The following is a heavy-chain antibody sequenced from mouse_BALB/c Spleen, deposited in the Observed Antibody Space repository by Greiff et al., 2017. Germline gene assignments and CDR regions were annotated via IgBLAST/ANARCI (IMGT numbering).Heavy chain of an antibody. D-gene: IGHD2-3*01. Sequence: QVQLQQPGAELVKPGASVKMSCKTSGYTFTSYNMHWVKQTPGQGLEWIGAIYPGNGDTSYNQKFKGKATLTADKSSSTAYMQLSSLTSEDSAVYYCASGWLLNRMDYWGQGTSVTVSS. CDR1: GYTFTSYN. J-gene: IGHJ4*01. V-gene: IGHV1-12*01. CDR2: IYPGNGDT. CDR3: ASGWLLNRMDY.